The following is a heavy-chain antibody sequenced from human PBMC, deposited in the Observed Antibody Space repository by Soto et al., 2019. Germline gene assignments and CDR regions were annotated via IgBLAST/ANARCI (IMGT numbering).Heavy chain of an antibody. J-gene: IGHJ4*02. CDR2: IYYSGST. Sequence: PSETLSLTCTVSGGSISSSSYYWGWIRQPPGKGLEWIGSIYYSGSTYYNPSLKSRVTISVDTSKNQFSLKLSSVTAADTAVYYCARQIDTARREPFDYWGQGTLVTVYS. CDR1: GGSISSSSYY. CDR3: ARQIDTARREPFDY. V-gene: IGHV4-39*01. D-gene: IGHD5-18*01.